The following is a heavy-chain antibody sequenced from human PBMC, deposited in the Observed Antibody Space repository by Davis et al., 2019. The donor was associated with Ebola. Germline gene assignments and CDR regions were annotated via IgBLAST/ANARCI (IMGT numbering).Heavy chain of an antibody. J-gene: IGHJ4*02. CDR1: GYTFTSYY. CDR3: TRCRLPYDSFNY. CDR2: INPSGGST. D-gene: IGHD1-1*01. Sequence: ASVKVSCKASGYTFTSYYMHWVRQAPGQGLEWMGIINPSGGSTSYAQKFQGRVTMTRDTSTSTAYMELRSLRSDDTAVYYCTRCRLPYDSFNYWGQGTLVTVSS. V-gene: IGHV1-46*01.